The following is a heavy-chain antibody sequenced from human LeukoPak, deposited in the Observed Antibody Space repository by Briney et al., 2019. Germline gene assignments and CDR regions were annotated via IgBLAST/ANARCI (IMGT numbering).Heavy chain of an antibody. Sequence: SETLSLTCAVYGGSFSGYYWSWLRQPPGKGLEWIGEINHSGSTYYNPSLKSRVTISVDTSKNKFSLQLSCMPAAATAVYYCARRNYGFLQTWGQGTLSPVSA. D-gene: IGHD3-3*01. CDR3: ARRNYGFLQT. J-gene: IGHJ5*02. CDR1: GGSFSGYY. CDR2: INHSGST. V-gene: IGHV4-34*01.